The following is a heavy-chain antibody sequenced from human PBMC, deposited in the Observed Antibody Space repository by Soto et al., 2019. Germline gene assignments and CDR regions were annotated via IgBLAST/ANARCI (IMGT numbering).Heavy chain of an antibody. J-gene: IGHJ5*02. D-gene: IGHD2-2*01. CDR2: IIPIFGTA. Sequence: QVQLVQSGAEVKKPGSSVKVSCKASGGTFSSYAISWVRQAPGQGLEWMGGIIPIFGTANYAQKFQGRVTITADESKSTAYMELSSLRSEDTAVYYWARDYSAAVPPNWFDPWGQGTLVTVSS. V-gene: IGHV1-69*01. CDR3: ARDYSAAVPPNWFDP. CDR1: GGTFSSYA.